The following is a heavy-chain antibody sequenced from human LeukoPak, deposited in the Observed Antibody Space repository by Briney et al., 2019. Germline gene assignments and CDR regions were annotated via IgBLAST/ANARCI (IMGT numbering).Heavy chain of an antibody. V-gene: IGHV3-23*01. J-gene: IGHJ4*02. CDR1: GYSISSGH. D-gene: IGHD3-22*01. CDR3: AKDQYYYDSSGYSLDY. Sequence: PSETLSLTCTVSGYSISSGHYWGWIRQPPGKGLEWVSATSGSGGSTYYADSVKGRFTISRDNSKNTLYLQMNSLRAEDTAVYYCAKDQYYYDSSGYSLDYWGQGTLVTVSS. CDR2: TSGSGGST.